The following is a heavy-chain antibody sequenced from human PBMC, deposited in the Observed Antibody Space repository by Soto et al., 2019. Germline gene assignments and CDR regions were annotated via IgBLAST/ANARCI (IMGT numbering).Heavy chain of an antibody. J-gene: IGHJ3*02. CDR1: GGTFSSYT. CDR3: ARAPESQTLLWFGEPHDAFDI. V-gene: IGHV1-69*02. Sequence: SVKVSCKASGGTFSSYTISWVRQAPGQGLEWMGRIIPILGIANYAQKFQGRVTITADKSTSTAYMELSSLRSEDTAVYYCARAPESQTLLWFGEPHDAFDIWGQGTMVTVSS. CDR2: IIPILGIA. D-gene: IGHD3-10*01.